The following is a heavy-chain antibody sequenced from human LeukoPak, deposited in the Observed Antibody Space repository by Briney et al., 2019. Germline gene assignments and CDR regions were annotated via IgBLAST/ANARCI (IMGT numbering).Heavy chain of an antibody. J-gene: IGHJ4*02. CDR3: ARDSSGFD. CDR2: TNRVGSEK. D-gene: IGHD3-22*01. CDR1: GFTFSSYW. V-gene: IGHV3-7*01. Sequence: GGSLSLSCAASGFTFSSYWMSWVRQAPGKGLEWVANTNRVGSEKYYVDSVKGRFTISRDNAKNSLYLQMNSLRAEDTAVYYCARDSSGFDWGQGTLVTVSS.